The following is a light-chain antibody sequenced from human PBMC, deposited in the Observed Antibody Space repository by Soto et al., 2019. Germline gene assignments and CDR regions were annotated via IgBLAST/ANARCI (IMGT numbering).Light chain of an antibody. CDR2: GAS. V-gene: IGKV3-20*01. CDR1: HSISSN. J-gene: IGKJ1*01. CDR3: QQYVRSPWT. Sequence: IVMTQSPATLSVSPGERATLSCKASHSISSNVAWYQQKPGQAPRLLIYGASSRATGIPDRFSGSGSGTDFTLTISRLEPEDFAVYYCQQYVRSPWTFGQGTKVDIK.